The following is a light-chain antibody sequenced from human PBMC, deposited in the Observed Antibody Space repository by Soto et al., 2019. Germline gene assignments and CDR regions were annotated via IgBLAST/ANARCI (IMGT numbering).Light chain of an antibody. J-gene: IGLJ1*01. CDR2: EVI. CDR3: CSYAYSTTFV. V-gene: IGLV2-23*02. Sequence: QSALAQHASVSGSPGQSITISCTGSSSDVGRFNFVSWYQQHPGKAPKLLIYEVIKRPSGVSSRFSASKSGNTASLTISGLQAEDEADYYCCSYAYSTTFVFGTATRSPS. CDR1: SSDVGRFNF.